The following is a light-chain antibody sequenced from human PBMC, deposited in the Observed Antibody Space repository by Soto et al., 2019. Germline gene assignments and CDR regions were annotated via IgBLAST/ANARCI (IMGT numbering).Light chain of an antibody. CDR2: GAS. Sequence: EIGLTQSPGTLSLSPGERATLSCRASQTVSRNYLAWYQHQPGQAPRLLIYGASSRATGIPDRFSGSGSGTDFTLTINRLEPEDFAVYYCQQYGSSGTFGQGTKVDI. CDR1: QTVSRNY. CDR3: QQYGSSGT. J-gene: IGKJ1*01. V-gene: IGKV3-20*01.